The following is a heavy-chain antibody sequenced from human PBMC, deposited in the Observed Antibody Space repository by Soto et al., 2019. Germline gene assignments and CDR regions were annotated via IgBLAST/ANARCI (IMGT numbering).Heavy chain of an antibody. CDR3: AKSATLEPIAAAGYYYYGMDV. J-gene: IGHJ6*02. Sequence: GGSLRLSCAASGFTFSSYAMSWVRQAPGKGLEWVSAISGSGGSTYYADSVKGRFTISRDNSKNTLYLQMNSLRAEDTAVYYCAKSATLEPIAAAGYYYYGMDVWGQGTTVTVSS. CDR1: GFTFSSYA. D-gene: IGHD6-13*01. CDR2: ISGSGGST. V-gene: IGHV3-23*01.